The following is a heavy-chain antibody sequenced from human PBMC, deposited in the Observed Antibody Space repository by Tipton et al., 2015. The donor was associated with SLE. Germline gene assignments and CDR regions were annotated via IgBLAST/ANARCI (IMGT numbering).Heavy chain of an antibody. CDR2: ISYDGSNK. D-gene: IGHD1-26*01. V-gene: IGHV3-30*03. CDR3: ARDLVGAIYYFDY. CDR1: GFTFTNYW. J-gene: IGHJ4*02. Sequence: LRLSCAASGFTFTNYWMHWVRQAPGKGLEWVAVISYDGSNKYYADSVKGRFTISRDNSKNTLYLQMNSLRAEDTAVYYCARDLVGAIYYFDYWGQGTLVTVSS.